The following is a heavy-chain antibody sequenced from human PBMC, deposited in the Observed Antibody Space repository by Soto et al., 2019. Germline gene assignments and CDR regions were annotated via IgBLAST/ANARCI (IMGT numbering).Heavy chain of an antibody. Sequence: QVQLVESGGGVVQPGRSLKLSCAASGFTFRTYAMHWVRQATGKGLEWVAVISYDGSNTYYADSVKGRFTISRDSSKNTLDLQMNSLRTEDSAVYYCARDSETNGDSYDYFDYWGQGTLVTVAS. CDR2: ISYDGSNT. CDR3: ARDSETNGDSYDYFDY. J-gene: IGHJ4*02. V-gene: IGHV3-30*04. D-gene: IGHD3-16*01. CDR1: GFTFRTYA.